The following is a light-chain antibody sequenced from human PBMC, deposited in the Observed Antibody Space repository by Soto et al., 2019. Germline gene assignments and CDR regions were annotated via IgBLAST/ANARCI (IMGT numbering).Light chain of an antibody. CDR3: QQYGSSPLFT. V-gene: IGKV3-20*01. CDR1: QSVSSSY. J-gene: IGKJ3*01. CDR2: GAS. Sequence: EIVLTQSPGTLSLSPGERATLACRASQSVSSSYLAWYQQKPGQAPRLLSYGASSRATVSPDRFSGSGSGTDFTLTISRLEPEDFAVYYCQQYGSSPLFTFGPGTKVDIK.